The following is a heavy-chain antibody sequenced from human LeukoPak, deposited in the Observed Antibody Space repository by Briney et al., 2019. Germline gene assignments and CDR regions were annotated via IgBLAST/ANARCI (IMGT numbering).Heavy chain of an antibody. CDR1: GFTFSSYA. V-gene: IGHV3-23*01. CDR3: AKAYSGSYYFDY. D-gene: IGHD1-26*01. Sequence: GGPLRLSCAASGFTFSSYAMSWVRQAPGKGLEWVSAISGSGGSTYYADSVKGRFTISRDNSKNTLYLQMNSLRAEDTAVYYCAKAYSGSYYFDYWGQGTLVTVSS. CDR2: ISGSGGST. J-gene: IGHJ4*02.